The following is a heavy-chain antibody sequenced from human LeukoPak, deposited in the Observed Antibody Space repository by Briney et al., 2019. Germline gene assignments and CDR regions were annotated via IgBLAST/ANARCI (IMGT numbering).Heavy chain of an antibody. D-gene: IGHD3-9*01. CDR1: GGSISSSSYY. J-gene: IGHJ4*02. CDR3: ATAYYDILTGPGDYFDY. CDR2: INHSGST. V-gene: IGHV4-39*07. Sequence: SETLSLTCTVSGGSISSSSYYWGWIRQPPGKGLEWIGEINHSGSTNYNPSLKSRVTISVDTSKNQFSLKLSSVTAADTAVYYCATAYYDILTGPGDYFDYWGQGTLVTVSS.